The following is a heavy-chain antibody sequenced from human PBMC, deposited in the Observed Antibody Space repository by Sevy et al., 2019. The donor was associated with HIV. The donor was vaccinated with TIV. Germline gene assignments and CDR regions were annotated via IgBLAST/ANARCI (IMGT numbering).Heavy chain of an antibody. CDR1: GISFNNYG. J-gene: IGHJ6*02. V-gene: IGHV3-30*18. D-gene: IGHD1-26*01. CDR2: ISYDGTNQ. CDR3: AQVGGSKWELFEFYAMHV. Sequence: GGSLRLSCAASGISFNNYGMHWVRRAPGKGLEWLAVISYDGTNQYYADSVKGRFTISRDDSKNTRYLQMNSLRVEETAVYYCAQVGGSKWELFEFYAMHVRGQGTTVTVSS.